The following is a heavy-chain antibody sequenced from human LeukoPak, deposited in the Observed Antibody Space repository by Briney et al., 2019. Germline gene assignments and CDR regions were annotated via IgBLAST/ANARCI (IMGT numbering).Heavy chain of an antibody. J-gene: IGHJ6*02. CDR3: ARDYYDSSGYRSSFGMDV. D-gene: IGHD3-22*01. CDR1: GYTFTGYY. Sequence: GASVKVSCKASGYTFTGYYIHWVRQAPGQGLEWMGWINPNSGGTNYAQKFQGRVTMTRDTSISTAYMELSRLRSDDTAVYYCARDYYDSSGYRSSFGMDVWGQGTTVTVSS. V-gene: IGHV1-2*02. CDR2: INPNSGGT.